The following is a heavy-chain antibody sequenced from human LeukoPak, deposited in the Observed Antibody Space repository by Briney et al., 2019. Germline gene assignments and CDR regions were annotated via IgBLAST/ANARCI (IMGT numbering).Heavy chain of an antibody. Sequence: RASVKVSCKASGYTFTSYFMDWGQQAPGQGLGWMGIINPSGGSTSYAQKFQGRGTMTRDMSTSTVYMELSSLRSDDTAVYYCARVGTFYYDSSVYYYDYWGQGTLVTASP. CDR2: INPSGGST. J-gene: IGHJ4*02. CDR1: GYTFTSYF. D-gene: IGHD3-22*01. CDR3: ARVGTFYYDSSVYYYDY. V-gene: IGHV1-46*01.